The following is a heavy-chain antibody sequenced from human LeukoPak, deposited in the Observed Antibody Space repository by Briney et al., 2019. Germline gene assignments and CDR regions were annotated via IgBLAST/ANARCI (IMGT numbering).Heavy chain of an antibody. CDR3: ARAGSSGWYYFDY. CDR2: IYYSGST. D-gene: IGHD6-19*01. V-gene: IGHV4-59*01. CDR1: GGSISRYY. J-gene: IGHJ4*02. Sequence: SETLSLTCTVSGGSISRYYWSWIRQPPGKGLEWIGYIYYSGSTNYNPSLKSRVTISVDTSKNQFSLKLSSVTAADTAVYYCARAGSSGWYYFDYWGQGTLVTVSS.